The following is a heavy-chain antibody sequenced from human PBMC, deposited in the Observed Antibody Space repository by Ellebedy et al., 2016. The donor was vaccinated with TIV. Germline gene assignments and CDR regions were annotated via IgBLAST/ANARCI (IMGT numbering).Heavy chain of an antibody. CDR1: GGSFSGYY. J-gene: IGHJ4*02. CDR3: ARFSFRGTMVRGVTTVDY. CDR2: INHSGST. D-gene: IGHD3-10*01. V-gene: IGHV4-34*01. Sequence: SETLSLTCAVYGGSFSGYYWSWIRQPPGKGLEWIGEINHSGSTNYNPSLKSRVTISVDTSKNQFSLKLSSVTAEDTAVYYCARFSFRGTMVRGVTTVDYWGQGTLVTVSS.